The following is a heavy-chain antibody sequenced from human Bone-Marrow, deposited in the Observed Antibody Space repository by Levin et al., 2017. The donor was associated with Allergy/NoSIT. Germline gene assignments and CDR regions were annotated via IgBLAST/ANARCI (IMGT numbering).Heavy chain of an antibody. J-gene: IGHJ1*01. CDR2: ISGSGRSV. CDR1: GFTFSDYY. Sequence: GGSLRLSCATSGFTFSDYYMNWVRQAPGKGLEWLSYISGSGRSVFYADSVKGRFTISRDNAKNSLYLQMDSLRDEDTAVDYCAKDPGGSSWYGEYFQHWGQGTRVTVSS. D-gene: IGHD6-13*01. V-gene: IGHV3-11*01. CDR3: AKDPGGSSWYGEYFQH.